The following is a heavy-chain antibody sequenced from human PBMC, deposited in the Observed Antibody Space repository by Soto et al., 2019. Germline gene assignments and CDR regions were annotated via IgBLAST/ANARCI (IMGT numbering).Heavy chain of an antibody. CDR2: ISSSSSYI. J-gene: IGHJ6*02. Sequence: PGGSLRLSCAASGFTFSSYNMNWVRQAPGKGLEWVSSISSSSSYIYYADSVKGRFTISRDNAKNSLYLQMNSLRAEDTAVYYCARVSVVRTQYQLPTQYYYYGMDVWGQGTTVTVSS. CDR1: GFTFSSYN. D-gene: IGHD2-2*01. V-gene: IGHV3-21*01. CDR3: ARVSVVRTQYQLPTQYYYYGMDV.